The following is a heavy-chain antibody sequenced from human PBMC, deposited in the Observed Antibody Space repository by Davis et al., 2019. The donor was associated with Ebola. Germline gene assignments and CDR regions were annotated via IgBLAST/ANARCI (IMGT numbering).Heavy chain of an antibody. CDR3: AREGARYDRDAFDI. CDR1: GGSISSGGYY. CDR2: IYYSGSS. V-gene: IGHV4-31*03. Sequence: PSETLSLTCTVSGGSISSGGYYWSWIRQHPGKGLEWIGNIYYSGSSYYNPSLKSRVTISVDTSKNQFSLKLSSMTAADTAVYYCAREGARYDRDAFDIWGQGTVVTVSS. J-gene: IGHJ3*02. D-gene: IGHD3-22*01.